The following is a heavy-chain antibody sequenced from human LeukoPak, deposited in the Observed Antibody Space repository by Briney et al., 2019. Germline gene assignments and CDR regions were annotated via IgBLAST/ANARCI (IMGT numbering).Heavy chain of an antibody. Sequence: AASVKVSCKASGYTFTGYYMHWVRQAPGQGLEWMGWINPNSGGTNYAQKFQGRVTMTRDTSISTAYMGLSRLRSDDTAVYYCATGLITMVRGVYRENIWGQGTMVTVSS. D-gene: IGHD3-10*01. V-gene: IGHV1-2*02. CDR1: GYTFTGYY. CDR3: ATGLITMVRGVYRENI. J-gene: IGHJ3*02. CDR2: INPNSGGT.